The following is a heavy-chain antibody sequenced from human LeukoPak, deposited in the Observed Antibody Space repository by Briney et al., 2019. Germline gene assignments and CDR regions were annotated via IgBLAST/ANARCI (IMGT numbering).Heavy chain of an antibody. V-gene: IGHV1-2*02. Sequence: ASVKVSCKASGYTFTGYYMHWVRQAPGQGLEWMGWINPNSGGTNYAQKLQGRVTMTTDTSTSTAYMELRSLRSDDTAVYYCAREGLVLMVYVLFDYWGQGTLVTVSS. CDR1: GYTFTGYY. J-gene: IGHJ4*02. CDR2: INPNSGGT. CDR3: AREGLVLMVYVLFDY. D-gene: IGHD2-8*01.